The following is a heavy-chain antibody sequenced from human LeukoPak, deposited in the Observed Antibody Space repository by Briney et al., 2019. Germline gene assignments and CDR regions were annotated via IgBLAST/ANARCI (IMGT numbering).Heavy chain of an antibody. V-gene: IGHV3-21*04. D-gene: IGHD1-26*01. CDR1: GFTFSSYS. CDR2: ISSSSSYI. Sequence: GGSLRLSCAASGFTFSSYSMNWVRQAPGKGLEWVSSISSSSSYIYYADSVKGRFTISRDNAKNSLYLQMNSLRAEDTAVYYCVMGDLGNWFDPWGQGTLVTVSS. CDR3: VMGDLGNWFDP. J-gene: IGHJ5*02.